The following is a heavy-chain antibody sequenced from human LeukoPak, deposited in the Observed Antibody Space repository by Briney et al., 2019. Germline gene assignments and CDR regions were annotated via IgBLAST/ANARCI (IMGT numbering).Heavy chain of an antibody. V-gene: IGHV4-59*08. CDR2: ISYSGNT. J-gene: IGHJ5*02. CDR3: ARVGYGDYDGWFDP. Sequence: SETLSLTCTVSGGSISSYYWSWIRQPPGKGLEWIGYISYSGNTNFNPSLKSRVTISVDTSKNQFSLKLSSVTAADTAVYYCARVGYGDYDGWFDPWGQGTLVTVSS. CDR1: GGSISSYY. D-gene: IGHD4-17*01.